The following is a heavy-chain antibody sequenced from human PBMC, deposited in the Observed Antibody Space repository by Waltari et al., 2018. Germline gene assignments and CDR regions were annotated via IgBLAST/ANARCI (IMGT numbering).Heavy chain of an antibody. CDR2: INPNSGDT. J-gene: IGHJ4*02. CDR3: ARDLGSDYGNRDY. Sequence: QVPLVQSGAEEKEPGASVKVSCKAYGYTFPGYHIQRVRRAPGQGLEWMGRINPNSGDTNYAQKFQGRVTLTRDTSINTAYMELSSLKSDDTAVYYCARDLGSDYGNRDYWGQGTLVTVPS. V-gene: IGHV1-2*06. CDR1: GYTFPGYH. D-gene: IGHD4-17*01.